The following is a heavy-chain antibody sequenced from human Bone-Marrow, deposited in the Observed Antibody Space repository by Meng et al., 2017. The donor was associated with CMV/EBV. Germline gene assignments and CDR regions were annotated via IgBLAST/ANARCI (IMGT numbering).Heavy chain of an antibody. D-gene: IGHD6-13*01. CDR3: AKDGNSFLFDY. CDR2: ISGSGGST. CDR1: GFTFSSYA. Sequence: GESLKISCAASGFTFSSYAMSWVRQAPGKGLEWVSAISGSGGSTYYADSVKGRFTISRDNSKNTLYLQMNSLRAEDTAVYYCAKDGNSFLFDYWGQGNLVTVSS. V-gene: IGHV3-23*01. J-gene: IGHJ4*02.